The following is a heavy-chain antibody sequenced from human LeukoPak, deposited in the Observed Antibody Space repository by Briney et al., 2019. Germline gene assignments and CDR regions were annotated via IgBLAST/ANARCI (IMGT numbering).Heavy chain of an antibody. CDR1: GFTFSTCV. Sequence: GGSLRLSCVASGFTFSTCVMSWVRQAPGKGLEWVANIKQDGSEKYYVDSVKGRFTISRDNAKNSLYLQMNSLRAEDTAVYYCARVTVIVAQFDYWGQGTLVTVSS. CDR2: IKQDGSEK. D-gene: IGHD3-22*01. V-gene: IGHV3-7*01. J-gene: IGHJ4*02. CDR3: ARVTVIVAQFDY.